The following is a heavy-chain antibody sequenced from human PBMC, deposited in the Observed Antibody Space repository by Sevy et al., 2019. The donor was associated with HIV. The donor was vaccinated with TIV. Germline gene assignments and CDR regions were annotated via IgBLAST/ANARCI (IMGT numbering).Heavy chain of an antibody. CDR2: ISASGGGT. Sequence: GGSLRLSCASSGFTFSRCAMNGVRQAPGKGLEWVSDISASGGGTNYADSVKGRFTISRDNSKNTLYLQMNSLSAEATAVYYCAKGASRGWHGNFDYWGQGTLVTVSS. CDR3: AKGASRGWHGNFDY. CDR1: GFTFSRCA. D-gene: IGHD6-19*01. V-gene: IGHV3-23*01. J-gene: IGHJ4*02.